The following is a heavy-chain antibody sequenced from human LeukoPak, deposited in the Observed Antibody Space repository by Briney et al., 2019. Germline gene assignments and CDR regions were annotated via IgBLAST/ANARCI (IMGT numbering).Heavy chain of an antibody. CDR3: ARLSKGRYFDYIFDY. Sequence: SETLSLTCIVSGGSMSSTDHFWGWIRQPPGKGLEWIGSFYYTGTIFYSPSLESRGTISIDTSKNQFSLKIRSVTAADTAVYYCARLSKGRYFDYIFDYWGQGTLVTVSS. CDR2: FYYTGTI. J-gene: IGHJ4*02. CDR1: GGSMSSTDHF. D-gene: IGHD3-9*01. V-gene: IGHV4-39*01.